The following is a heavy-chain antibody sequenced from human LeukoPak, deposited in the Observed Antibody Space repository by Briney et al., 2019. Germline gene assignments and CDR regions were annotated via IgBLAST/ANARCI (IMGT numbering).Heavy chain of an antibody. D-gene: IGHD6-13*01. J-gene: IGHJ4*02. V-gene: IGHV4-30-4*08. Sequence: SETLSLTCTVSGGSVSSGSYYWSWIRQPPGKGLEWIGYIYYSGSTYYNPSLKSRVTISVDTSKNQFSLKLSSVTAADTAVYYCARSSIAAAWNPYYFDYWGQGTLVTVSS. CDR3: ARSSIAAAWNPYYFDY. CDR2: IYYSGST. CDR1: GGSVSSGSYY.